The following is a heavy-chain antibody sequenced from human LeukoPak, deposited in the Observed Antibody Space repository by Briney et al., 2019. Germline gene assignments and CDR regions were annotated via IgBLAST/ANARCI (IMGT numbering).Heavy chain of an antibody. V-gene: IGHV1-2*06. D-gene: IGHD3-22*01. CDR2: INPNSGGT. CDR3: ARANYYYDSSAPDY. Sequence: ASVTVSCKASGYTFTGYYMHWVRQAPGQGLEWMGRINPNSGGTNYAQKFQGRVTMTRDTSISTAYMELSRLRSDDTAVYYCARANYYYDSSAPDYWGQGPLVTVSS. CDR1: GYTFTGYY. J-gene: IGHJ4*02.